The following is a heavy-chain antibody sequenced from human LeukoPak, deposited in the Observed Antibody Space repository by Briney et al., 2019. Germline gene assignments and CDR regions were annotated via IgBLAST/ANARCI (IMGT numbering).Heavy chain of an antibody. CDR2: INHSGST. D-gene: IGHD5-12*01. Sequence: SETLSLTCAVYGGSFSGYYWGWIRQPPGKGLEWIGEINHSGSTNYNPSLKSRVTISVDTSKNQFSLKLSSVTAADTAVYYCARRKPYSGNDYWGQGTLVTVSS. CDR3: ARRKPYSGNDY. CDR1: GGSFSGYY. J-gene: IGHJ4*02. V-gene: IGHV4-34*01.